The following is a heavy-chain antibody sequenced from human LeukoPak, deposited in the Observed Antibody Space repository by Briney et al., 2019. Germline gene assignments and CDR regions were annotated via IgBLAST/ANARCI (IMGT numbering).Heavy chain of an antibody. Sequence: GGSLRPSCAASGFSFSTYWMSWVRQAPGKGLEWVATIRQDGSEKHSVDFVEGRFTISRDNAQDSLYLQMISLRVEDTAIYYCPRGAGRPSSPSFFDYWGQGPLAPVSS. CDR3: PRGAGRPSSPSFFDY. CDR2: IRQDGSEK. CDR1: GFSFSTYW. V-gene: IGHV3-7*03. D-gene: IGHD2-2*01. J-gene: IGHJ4*02.